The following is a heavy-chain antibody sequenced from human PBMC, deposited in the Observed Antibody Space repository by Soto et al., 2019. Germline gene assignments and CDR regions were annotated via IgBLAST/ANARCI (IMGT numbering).Heavy chain of an antibody. CDR3: ARESRSVNNWFDP. CDR2: IYYNGDT. V-gene: IGHV4-31*03. Sequence: QVQLQESGPRLVKPSQTLSLTCSVSGGSISSGDYYWTWIRHLPGKGLEWLGYIYYNGDTYYNPSLKSRVVFSVDTSMNQFSLSVNSVTAADTGVYYCARESRSVNNWFDPWGPGTLVTVSS. CDR1: GGSISSGDYY. J-gene: IGHJ5*02.